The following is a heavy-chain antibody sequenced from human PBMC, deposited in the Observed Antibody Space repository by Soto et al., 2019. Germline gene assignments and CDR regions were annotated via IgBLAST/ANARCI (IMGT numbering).Heavy chain of an antibody. Sequence: GVTLRLSCVGSGFIFSSYGMHWVRQTPGKGLEWVAFMSYDGTETFYADSVKGRFTISRDNSKNTLFLHMSNLRAEDTAMYYCKIVRVADSALDHWGQGTLVTVSS. CDR3: KIVRVADSALDH. J-gene: IGHJ4*02. D-gene: IGHD3-10*02. CDR1: GFIFSSYG. V-gene: IGHV3-30*02. CDR2: MSYDGTET.